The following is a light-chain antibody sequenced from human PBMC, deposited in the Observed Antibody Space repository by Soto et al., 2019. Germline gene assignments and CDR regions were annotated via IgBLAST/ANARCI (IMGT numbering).Light chain of an antibody. V-gene: IGKV3-20*01. CDR1: QGVTSTY. CDR2: SAS. J-gene: IGKJ1*01. CDR3: QQYGDSPWT. Sequence: EIVLTQSPGTLSMSPGERATLSCRASQGVTSTYLAWYQHKPGQAPRLLIYSASTRATGIPDRFSGSGSGTDFTLTISRLEPEDLAVYYWQQYGDSPWTFDLGTKVEIE.